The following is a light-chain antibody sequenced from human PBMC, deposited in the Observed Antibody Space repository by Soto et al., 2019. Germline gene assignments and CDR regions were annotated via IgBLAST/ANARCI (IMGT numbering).Light chain of an antibody. Sequence: QSVLTQPPSVSGAPGQRVTISCTGTSSNIGSGYDVHWYQHLPGTAPKLLIYGNTIRPSGVPDRFSGSKSGTSASLAITGLQAEDEADYYGQSYDGSLRGYVFGTGTKVTVL. CDR3: QSYDGSLRGYV. V-gene: IGLV1-40*01. CDR2: GNT. CDR1: SSNIGSGYD. J-gene: IGLJ1*01.